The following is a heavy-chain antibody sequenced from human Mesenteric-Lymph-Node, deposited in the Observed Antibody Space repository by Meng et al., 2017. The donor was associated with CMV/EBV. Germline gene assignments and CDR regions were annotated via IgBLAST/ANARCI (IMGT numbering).Heavy chain of an antibody. Sequence: QLQLQESAPGLVTPSETLSLPCTVSGGSISSSSYYWGWIRQPPGKGLEWIGSIYYSGSTYYNPSLKSRVTISVDTSKNQFSLKLSSVTAADTAVYYCARPHYYGSGSSPWFDPWGQGTLVTVSS. V-gene: IGHV4-39*01. CDR2: IYYSGST. CDR3: ARPHYYGSGSSPWFDP. D-gene: IGHD3-10*01. J-gene: IGHJ5*02. CDR1: GGSISSSSYY.